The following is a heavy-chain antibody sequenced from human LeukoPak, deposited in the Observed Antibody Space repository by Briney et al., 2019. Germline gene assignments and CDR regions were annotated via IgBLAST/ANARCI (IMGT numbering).Heavy chain of an antibody. D-gene: IGHD3-10*01. CDR3: AKDGSGSYYQYNWFDS. CDR2: ISWNSGRE. Sequence: GGSLRLSCAASGFKFDDYAMHWVRQAPGKGLEWVSGISWNSGREVYADSVEGRFTISRDNAKNSLFLQMNSLRAKDTALYYCAKDGSGSYYQYNWFDSWGQGTLVTVSS. V-gene: IGHV3-9*01. CDR1: GFKFDDYA. J-gene: IGHJ5*01.